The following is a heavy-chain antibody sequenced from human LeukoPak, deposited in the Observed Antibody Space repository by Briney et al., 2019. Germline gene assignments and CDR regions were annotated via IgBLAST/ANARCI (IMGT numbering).Heavy chain of an antibody. J-gene: IGHJ4*02. D-gene: IGHD6-25*01. CDR1: GFSFKSYA. CDR3: ARVVGSAASRGSPGD. CDR2: INHSGST. Sequence: GSLRLSCAASGFSFKSYAMSWIRQPPGKGLEWIGEINHSGSTNYNPSLKSRVTISVDTSKNQFSLKLSSVTAADTAVYYCARVVGSAASRGSPGDWGQGTLVTVSS. V-gene: IGHV4-34*01.